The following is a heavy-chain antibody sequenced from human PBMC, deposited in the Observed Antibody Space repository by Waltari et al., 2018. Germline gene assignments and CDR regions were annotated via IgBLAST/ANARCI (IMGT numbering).Heavy chain of an antibody. CDR3: AGSVRAGADAFDV. Sequence: EEQLVESGGGLVQPGGSLRLSCVASGFTFSAFPLSWVRQAPGKWLEWVSGIIHIATNTAYADSVKGRFTVSRDNSKNTVYLQMNRLADDDTAIYFCAGSVRAGADAFDVWGQGTVVTVSS. CDR1: GFTFSAFP. V-gene: IGHV3-23*04. J-gene: IGHJ3*01. D-gene: IGHD6-19*01. CDR2: IIHIATNT.